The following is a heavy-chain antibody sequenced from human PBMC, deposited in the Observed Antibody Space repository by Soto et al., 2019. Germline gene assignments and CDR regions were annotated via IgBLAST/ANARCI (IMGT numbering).Heavy chain of an antibody. CDR3: ARWVSGSPDN. V-gene: IGHV3-72*01. Sequence: PGGSLRLPCAASGFTLSDHYMDWVRQAPGKGLEWVGRTKNKANRYTTEYAASVNGRFTISRDDSKNSLYLQMNSLKTEDTAVYYCARWVSGSPDNWGQGTLVTVS. CDR1: GFTLSDHY. J-gene: IGHJ4*02. CDR2: TKNKANRYTT. D-gene: IGHD1-26*01.